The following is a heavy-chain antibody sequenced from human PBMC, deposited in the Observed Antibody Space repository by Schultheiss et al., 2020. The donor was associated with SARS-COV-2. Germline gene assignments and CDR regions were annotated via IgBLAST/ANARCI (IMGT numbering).Heavy chain of an antibody. CDR3: ATAHYSGYDYYYYYGMDV. CDR1: GFTFSSYE. Sequence: GGSLRLSCAASGFTFSSYEMNWVRQAPGKGLEWVSYISSSGSTIYYADSVKGRFTISRDNAKNSLYLQMNSLRAEDTAVYYCATAHYSGYDYYYYYGMDVWGQGTTVTVSS. D-gene: IGHD5-12*01. CDR2: ISSSGSTI. V-gene: IGHV3-48*03. J-gene: IGHJ6*02.